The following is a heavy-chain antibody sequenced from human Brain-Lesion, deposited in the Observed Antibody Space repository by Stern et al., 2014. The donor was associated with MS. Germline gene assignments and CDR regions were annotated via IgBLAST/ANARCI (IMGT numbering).Heavy chain of an antibody. CDR1: GFTFDDYA. D-gene: IGHD1-14*01. V-gene: IGHV3-9*01. J-gene: IGHJ4*02. Sequence: MQLVQSGGDLVQPGRSLRLSCAAFGFTFDDYAMHWVRQAPGKGLEWVAGISWNSGTICYADSVKGRFTTSRDNAYSSLYLQMNSLRPEDTALYYCARDITGSSAYFAYWGQGTLVTVSS. CDR3: ARDITGSSAYFAY. CDR2: ISWNSGTI.